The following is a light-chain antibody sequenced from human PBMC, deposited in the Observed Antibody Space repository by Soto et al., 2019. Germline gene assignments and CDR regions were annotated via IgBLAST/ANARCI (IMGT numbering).Light chain of an antibody. CDR1: QSVSRY. CDR3: QQRSNWPVT. J-gene: IGKJ1*01. V-gene: IGKV3-11*01. CDR2: DAS. Sequence: EIVLTQSPGTLSLSPGERATLSCRASQSVSRYLAWYQQKPGQAPRPLIYDASTRATGISARFSGSGSGTDFTLTISSLETEDFAMYYCQQRSNWPVTFGQGTKVDIK.